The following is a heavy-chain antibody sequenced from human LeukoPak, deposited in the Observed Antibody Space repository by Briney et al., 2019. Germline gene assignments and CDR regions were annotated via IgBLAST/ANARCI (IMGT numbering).Heavy chain of an antibody. V-gene: IGHV4-34*01. CDR3: ARRLLRWRMDV. J-gene: IGHJ6*03. Sequence: PSGTLSLTCAVYGGSFSGYYWSWIRQPPGKGLEWIGEINHSGSSNYNPSLKSRVTISVDTSKKQYSLRLSSVTAADTAVYYCARRLLRWRMDVWGKGTTVTVSS. D-gene: IGHD2-21*01. CDR2: INHSGSS. CDR1: GGSFSGYY.